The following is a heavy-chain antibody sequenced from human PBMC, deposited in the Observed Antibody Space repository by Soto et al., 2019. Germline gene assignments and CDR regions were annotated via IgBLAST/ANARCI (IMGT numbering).Heavy chain of an antibody. CDR2: IYHSGRT. Sequence: KTSETLSLTCAVSGYSITSGYYWGWIRQPPGKGLEWIGSIYHSGRTYYNPSLKSRVTIAVDTSKDQFSLKLSYVTAADAAVYYCARDGTTVTDNNPDQYYYYYVGRDVWGQGTTVTVSS. D-gene: IGHD4-17*01. J-gene: IGHJ6*02. CDR1: GYSITSGYY. CDR3: ARDGTTVTDNNPDQYYYYYVGRDV. V-gene: IGHV4-38-2*02.